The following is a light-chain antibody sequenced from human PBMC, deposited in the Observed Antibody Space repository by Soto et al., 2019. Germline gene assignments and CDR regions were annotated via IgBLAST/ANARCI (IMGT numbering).Light chain of an antibody. Sequence: QSALTQPASVSGSPGQSITISCTGTSSDVGGYNYVSWYQQHPGKAPKFMIYDVSNRPSGVSNRFSGSKSGNTASLTISGLQAEDEADYYCCSYTTSNARQIVFGTGTKVTLL. V-gene: IGLV2-14*01. CDR1: SSDVGGYNY. CDR3: CSYTTSNARQIV. CDR2: DVS. J-gene: IGLJ1*01.